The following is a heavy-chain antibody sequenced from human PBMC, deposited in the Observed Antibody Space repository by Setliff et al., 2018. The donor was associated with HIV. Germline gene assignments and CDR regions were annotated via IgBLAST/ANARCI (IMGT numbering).Heavy chain of an antibody. CDR1: GFTFSSYW. J-gene: IGHJ4*02. CDR3: ARGATDRYCSTGVCLNLDC. CDR2: INSDGSST. Sequence: LRLSCAASGFTFSSYWMHWVRQAPGKGLVWVSHINSDGSSTSYADSVKGRFTISRDNAKNTLYLQMNSLRAEDTAVYYCARGATDRYCSTGVCLNLDCWGQGALVTVSS. V-gene: IGHV3-74*01. D-gene: IGHD2-8*01.